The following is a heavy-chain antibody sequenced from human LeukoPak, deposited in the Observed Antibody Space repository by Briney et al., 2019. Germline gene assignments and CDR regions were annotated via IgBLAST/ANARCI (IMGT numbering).Heavy chain of an antibody. D-gene: IGHD3-3*01. Sequence: SVKVSCKASGYTFTGYYMHWARQAPGQGLEWMGWISAYNGNTNYAQKLQGRVTMTTDTSTSTAYMELRSLRSDDADVYYCARDRPYDFWSGYSRFDYWGQGTLVTVSS. V-gene: IGHV1-18*04. J-gene: IGHJ4*02. CDR1: GYTFTGYY. CDR3: ARDRPYDFWSGYSRFDY. CDR2: ISAYNGNT.